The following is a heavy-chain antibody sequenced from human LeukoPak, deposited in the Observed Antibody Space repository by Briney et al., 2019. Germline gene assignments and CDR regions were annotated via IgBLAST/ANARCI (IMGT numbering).Heavy chain of an antibody. V-gene: IGHV3-30*02. D-gene: IGHD4-23*01. CDR3: ARNLGGNDYYYGMDV. Sequence: GGSLRLSCAASGFTFSSYGIHWVRQAPGKGLEWVAFIRFDGSNKYYADSVKGRFTISRDNSKNTLYLQMNSLRAEDTAVYYCARNLGGNDYYYGMDVWGQGTTVTVSS. CDR1: GFTFSSYG. CDR2: IRFDGSNK. J-gene: IGHJ6*02.